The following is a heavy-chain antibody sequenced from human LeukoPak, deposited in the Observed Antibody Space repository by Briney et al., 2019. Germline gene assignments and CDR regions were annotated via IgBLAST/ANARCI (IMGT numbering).Heavy chain of an antibody. V-gene: IGHV4-34*01. D-gene: IGHD3-22*01. J-gene: IGHJ4*02. CDR3: ARGSIYYGDSSAYFDY. CDR2: INHRGST. CDR1: GGSFSSYF. Sequence: SVTLSLTCSVYGGSFSSYFWTYIRQPPGKGLEWIGEINHRGSTSYNPSLKSRVTISRDTSKNQFSLRLTSVTAEDTAVYYCARGSIYYGDSSAYFDYWGQGSLVTVSS.